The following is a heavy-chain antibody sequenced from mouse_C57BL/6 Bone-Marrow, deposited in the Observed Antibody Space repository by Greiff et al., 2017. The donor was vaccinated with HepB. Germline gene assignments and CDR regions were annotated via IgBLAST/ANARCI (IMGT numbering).Heavy chain of an antibody. CDR1: GFTFSSYA. J-gene: IGHJ3*01. CDR2: ISDGGSYT. V-gene: IGHV5-4*03. Sequence: DVKLVESGGGLVKPGGSLKLSCAASGFTFSSYAMSWVRQTPEKRLEWVATISDGGSYTYYPDNVKGRFTISRDNAKNNLYLQMSHLKSEDTAMYYCARAYYGNYGVAYWGQGTLVTVSA. D-gene: IGHD2-10*01. CDR3: ARAYYGNYGVAY.